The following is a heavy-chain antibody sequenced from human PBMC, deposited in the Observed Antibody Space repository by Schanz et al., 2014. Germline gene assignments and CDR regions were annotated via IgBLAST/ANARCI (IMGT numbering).Heavy chain of an antibody. J-gene: IGHJ6*02. CDR1: GGTFNSYT. Sequence: QVQLVQSGAEVKKPGASVKVSCKASGGTFNSYTINWVRQAPGQGLEWMGRIIPILGIANYAQKCQGRVTNTADKSTSTAYMELNSLTSEDTAVYFCARDLTVDTGYVVHYYYYGMDVWGQGTTVTVSS. CDR3: ARDLTVDTGYVVHYYYYGMDV. CDR2: IIPILGIA. D-gene: IGHD5-12*01. V-gene: IGHV1-69*09.